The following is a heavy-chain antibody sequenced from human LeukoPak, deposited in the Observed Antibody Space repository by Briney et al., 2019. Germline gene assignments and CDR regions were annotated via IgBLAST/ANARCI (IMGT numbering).Heavy chain of an antibody. D-gene: IGHD3-22*01. CDR3: ARAILTYYDSSGYSG. J-gene: IGHJ3*01. CDR2: ISYDGSNK. CDR1: GFTFSSYA. Sequence: GGSLRLSCAASGFTFSSYAMHWVRQAPGKGLEWVAVISYDGSNKYYADSVKGRFTISRDNSKNPLYLQMNSLRAEDTAVYYCARAILTYYDSSGYSGWGQGTMVTVSS. V-gene: IGHV3-30-3*01.